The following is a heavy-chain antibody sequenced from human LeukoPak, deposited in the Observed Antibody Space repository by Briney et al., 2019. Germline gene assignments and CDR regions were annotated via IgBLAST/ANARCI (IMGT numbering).Heavy chain of an antibody. V-gene: IGHV3-7*01. CDR3: ARYCTFRTCSGTKFDS. CDR2: IKSDGSEI. J-gene: IGHJ4*02. D-gene: IGHD1-1*01. CDR1: GFTFSSYW. Sequence: PGGSLRLSCAASGFTFSSYWMSWVRQAPGKGLEWLANIKSDGSEIYYLDSVKGRFTISRDNAMNSLYLQMNSLRAEDSAVYYCARYCTFRTCSGTKFDSWGQGTLVTVSS.